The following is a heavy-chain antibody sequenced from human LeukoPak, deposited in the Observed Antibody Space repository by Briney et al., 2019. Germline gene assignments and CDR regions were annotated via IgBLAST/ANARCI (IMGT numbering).Heavy chain of an antibody. J-gene: IGHJ6*02. CDR2: ISGSGGST. CDR3: ARIPGEFRYYSYGMDV. CDR1: GFTFSSYA. V-gene: IGHV3-23*01. Sequence: PGGSLRLSCAASGFTFSSYAMSWVRQAPGKGLEWVSAISGSGGSTYYADSVKGRFTISRDNSKNTVLLQMNSLRAEDTAVYYCARIPGEFRYYSYGMDVWGQGTTVTVSS. D-gene: IGHD3-10*01.